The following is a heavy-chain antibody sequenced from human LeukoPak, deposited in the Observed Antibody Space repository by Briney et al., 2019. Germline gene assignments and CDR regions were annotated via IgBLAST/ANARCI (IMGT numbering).Heavy chain of an antibody. Sequence: PSETLSLTCNVSVGSICDNDYSWDWIRQPPGKGLESMGCIHYSGTTYSNTSLKSRISISVDTSKSQYSLKLRSVTAADTAVYYCARRYYFVSGSYYPFDFWGQGTLVTVSS. CDR2: IHYSGTT. V-gene: IGHV4-39*01. CDR3: ARRYYFVSGSYYPFDF. D-gene: IGHD3-10*01. J-gene: IGHJ4*02. CDR1: VGSICDNDYS.